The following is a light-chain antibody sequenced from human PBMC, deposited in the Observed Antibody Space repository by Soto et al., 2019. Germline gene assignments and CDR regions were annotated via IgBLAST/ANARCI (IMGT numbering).Light chain of an antibody. V-gene: IGLV2-14*03. CDR2: DVS. CDR1: SSDIGAFIY. Sequence: QSALAQPASVSGSPGRPITISSPGPSSDIGAFIYASWYQQHPGDAPKLLIFDVSDRPSGISVRFSASKSGNTASLTISGLQTEDEAHYFCSSYAATNTVLFGGGTKLTVL. J-gene: IGLJ2*01. CDR3: SSYAATNTVL.